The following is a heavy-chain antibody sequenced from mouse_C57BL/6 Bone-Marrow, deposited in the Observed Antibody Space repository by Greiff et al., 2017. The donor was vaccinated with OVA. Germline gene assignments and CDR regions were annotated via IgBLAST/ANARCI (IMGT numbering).Heavy chain of an antibody. CDR1: GYSITSGYY. V-gene: IGHV3-6*01. CDR3: ARDNPRWNYFDY. Sequence: EVQLQESGPGLVKPSQSLSLTCSVTGYSITSGYYWNWIRQFPGNKLEWMGYISYDGSNNYNPSLKNRISITRDTSKNQFFLKLNSVTTEDTATYYGARDNPRWNYFDYWGQGTTLTVSS. J-gene: IGHJ2*01. CDR2: ISYDGSN.